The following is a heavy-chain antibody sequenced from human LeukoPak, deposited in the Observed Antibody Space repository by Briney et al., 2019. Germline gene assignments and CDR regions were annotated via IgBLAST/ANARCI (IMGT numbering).Heavy chain of an antibody. CDR3: AKHPYYDQGAFAT. V-gene: IGHV3-23*01. Sequence: PGGSLRLSCAASGFTFSSFAMTWVRQAPGKGLEWVCGVSGGGSRTYYADSVKGRFTISRDNSNNMLFLQMHSLRADDTALYYCAKHPYYDQGAFATWGQGTMVIFSS. D-gene: IGHD3-22*01. CDR1: GFTFSSFA. CDR2: VSGGGSRT. J-gene: IGHJ3*02.